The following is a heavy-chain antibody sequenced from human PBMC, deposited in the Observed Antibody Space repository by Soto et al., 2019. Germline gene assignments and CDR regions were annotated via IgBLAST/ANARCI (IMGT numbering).Heavy chain of an antibody. Sequence: QVQLQESGPGLVKPSETLSLTCTVSGGSISSYYWSWIRQPPGKGLEWIGYIYYSGSTNYNPSLKSRVTISVDTSKNQFSLKLSSVTAADTAVYYCARGASNGRYYFDYWGQGTLVTVSS. D-gene: IGHD6-25*01. CDR1: GGSISSYY. CDR2: IYYSGST. V-gene: IGHV4-59*01. CDR3: ARGASNGRYYFDY. J-gene: IGHJ4*02.